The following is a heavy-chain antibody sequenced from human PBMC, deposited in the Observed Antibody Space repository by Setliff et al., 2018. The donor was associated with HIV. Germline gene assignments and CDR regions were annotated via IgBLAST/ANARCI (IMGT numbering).Heavy chain of an antibody. Sequence: SQTLSLTCAISGDSVSSNSGSWNWIRQSPSRGLEWLGRTYYRSKWYNQYAVSLKSRISINPDTSKNQFSPQLNSVTPEDTAVYYRARGSYGSVLLWGQGTLVTVSS. V-gene: IGHV6-1*01. CDR1: GDSVSSNSGS. J-gene: IGHJ4*02. CDR2: TYYRSKWYN. D-gene: IGHD6-19*01. CDR3: ARGSYGSVLL.